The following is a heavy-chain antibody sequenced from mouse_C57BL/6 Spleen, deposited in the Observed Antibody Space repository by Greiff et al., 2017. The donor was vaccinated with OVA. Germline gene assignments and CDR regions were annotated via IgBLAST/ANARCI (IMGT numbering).Heavy chain of an antibody. CDR1: GYTFTSYW. Sequence: QVQLQQPGAELVKPGASVKLSCKASGYTFTSYWMQWVKQRPGQGLEWIGEIDPSDSYTNYNQKFKGKATLTVDTSSSTAYMQLSSLTSEDSAVYCCTRKERWLLAWFAYWGQGTLVTVSA. CDR3: TRKERWLLAWFAY. D-gene: IGHD2-3*01. J-gene: IGHJ3*01. CDR2: IDPSDSYT. V-gene: IGHV1-50*01.